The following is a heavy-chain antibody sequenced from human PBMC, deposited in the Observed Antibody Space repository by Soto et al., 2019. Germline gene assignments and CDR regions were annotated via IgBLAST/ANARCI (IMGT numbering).Heavy chain of an antibody. J-gene: IGHJ4*02. CDR3: AHRRDYSGSWNEGTFDY. Sequence: SGPTLVNPTQTLTLTCTFSGLSLTTRPAGVGWVRQPPGKAPEWLGFIYWDDDKRYSPSLKSRLTITKDTSRNQVVLTMTNTDPVDTATYYCAHRRDYSGSWNEGTFDYWGQGTPVTVSS. D-gene: IGHD3-22*01. V-gene: IGHV2-5*02. CDR1: GLSLTTRPAG. CDR2: IYWDDDK.